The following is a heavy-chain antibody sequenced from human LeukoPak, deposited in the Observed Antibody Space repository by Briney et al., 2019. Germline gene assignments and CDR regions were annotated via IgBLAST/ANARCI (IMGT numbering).Heavy chain of an antibody. CDR3: ASDSSSWCDY. CDR2: ISSSSSYI. V-gene: IGHV3-21*01. J-gene: IGHJ4*02. D-gene: IGHD6-13*01. Sequence: GGSLRLSCAASGFPFSSYSMNWVRQSPGKGLEWVSSISSSSSYIYYADSVKGRFTISRDNAKNSLYLQMNSLRAEDTAVYYCASDSSSWCDYWGQGTLVTVSS. CDR1: GFPFSSYS.